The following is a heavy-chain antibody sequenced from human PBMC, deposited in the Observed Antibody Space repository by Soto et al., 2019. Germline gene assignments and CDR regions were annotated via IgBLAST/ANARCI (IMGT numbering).Heavy chain of an antibody. CDR3: ARVQSGYDFAY. CDR1: GYTFTSYG. D-gene: IGHD5-12*01. V-gene: IGHV1-18*01. Sequence: ASVKVSCKASGYTFTSYGINWVRQAPGQGLEWMGWISAYNGNTHYAQKLQGRVTMTTDTSTSTAYMELRSLRSDDPAVYYCARVQSGYDFAYWGQGTLVTVSS. J-gene: IGHJ4*02. CDR2: ISAYNGNT.